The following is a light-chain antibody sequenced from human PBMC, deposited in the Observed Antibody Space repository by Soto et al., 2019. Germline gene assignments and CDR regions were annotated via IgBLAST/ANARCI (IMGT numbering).Light chain of an antibody. V-gene: IGLV2-23*02. Sequence: QSALTQPASVSGSPGQSITISCTGTHSDIGSYNLVSWYQHLPGRVPKLIIFGLTERTSGVPNRFSGSKSGSTAYLTISGLQAEDEADYYCCSYVVTLVVFGGGTKVTVL. J-gene: IGLJ2*01. CDR3: CSYVVTLVV. CDR1: HSDIGSYNL. CDR2: GLT.